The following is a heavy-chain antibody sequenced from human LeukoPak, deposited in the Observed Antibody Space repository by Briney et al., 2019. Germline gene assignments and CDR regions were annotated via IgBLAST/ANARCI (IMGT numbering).Heavy chain of an antibody. V-gene: IGHV4-59*08. CDR2: ISSSGST. Sequence: SSETLSLTFTVSGASISSYYWSWIRQPPGKGLEWIAYISSSGSTKYNPSLKSRLTLSVDTSKNQFSLKLTSMTAADTAVYYCSRGQQWFDPWGQGTLVTVSS. J-gene: IGHJ5*02. CDR3: SRGQQWFDP. CDR1: GASISSYY.